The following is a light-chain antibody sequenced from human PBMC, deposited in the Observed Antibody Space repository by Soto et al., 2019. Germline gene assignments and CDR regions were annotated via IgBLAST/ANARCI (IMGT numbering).Light chain of an antibody. J-gene: IGKJ5*01. V-gene: IGKV3-15*01. Sequence: EIVITQSPATLSVSPGARATLSCRASQSVSSNLAWYQQKPGQAPRLLIYGASTRATGIPARFSGSGSGTEFTLTISSLQSEDFAVYYCQQRSNWITFGQGTRLEIK. CDR2: GAS. CDR1: QSVSSN. CDR3: QQRSNWIT.